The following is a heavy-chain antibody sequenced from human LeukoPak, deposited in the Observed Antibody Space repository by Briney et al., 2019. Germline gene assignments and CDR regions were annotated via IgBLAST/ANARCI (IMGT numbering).Heavy chain of an antibody. CDR1: GDSISRSS. J-gene: IGHJ2*01. CDR2: MFYGGST. V-gene: IGHV4-59*08. Sequence: SETLPLTCTVSGDSISRSSWSWIRQPPGKGLEWIGYMFYGGSTNHNPSLKSRVTMSVDTSKNQFSLRLSSVTAADTAVYYCAGHKVHDFGGSDWYFDLWGRGTLVTVSS. D-gene: IGHD4-23*01. CDR3: AGHKVHDFGGSDWYFDL.